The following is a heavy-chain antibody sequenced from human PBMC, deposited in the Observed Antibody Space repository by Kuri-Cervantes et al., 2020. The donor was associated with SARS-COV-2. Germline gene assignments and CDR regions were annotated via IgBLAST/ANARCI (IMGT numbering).Heavy chain of an antibody. CDR3: ARTRIAAAGTDAFDI. CDR1: GFTFTSSA. Sequence: SVKVSCKASGFTFTSSAMQWVRQARGQRLEWIGWIVVGSGNTNYAQKFQERVTITRDMSTSTAYMELSSLRSEDTAVYYCARTRIAAAGTDAFDIWGQGTMVTVSS. CDR2: IVVGSGNT. D-gene: IGHD6-13*01. J-gene: IGHJ3*02. V-gene: IGHV1-58*02.